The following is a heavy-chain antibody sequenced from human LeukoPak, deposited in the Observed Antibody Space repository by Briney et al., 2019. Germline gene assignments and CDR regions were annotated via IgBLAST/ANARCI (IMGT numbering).Heavy chain of an antibody. V-gene: IGHV3-7*01. J-gene: IGHJ5*02. Sequence: GGSLRLSCAASGFTFSSYWMSWVRQAPGKGLEWVANIKQDGSEKYYVDSVKGRFTISRDNAKNSLYLQMNSLRAEDTAVYYCARTITMIVVVNNWFDPWGQGTLVTVSS. CDR2: IKQDGSEK. CDR1: GFTFSSYW. CDR3: ARTITMIVVVNNWFDP. D-gene: IGHD3-22*01.